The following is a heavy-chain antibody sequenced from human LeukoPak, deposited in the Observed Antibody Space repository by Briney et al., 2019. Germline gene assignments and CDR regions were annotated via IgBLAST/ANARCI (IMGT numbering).Heavy chain of an antibody. CDR3: ARGGPYYDSSGYYDY. Sequence: ASVKVSCKASGYTFTSYGISWVRQAPGQGLEWMGWMSAYNGNTNYAQKLQGRVTMTTDTSTSTAHMELRSLRSDDTAVYYCARGGPYYDSSGYYDYWGQGTLVTVSS. J-gene: IGHJ4*02. V-gene: IGHV1-18*01. CDR2: MSAYNGNT. D-gene: IGHD3-22*01. CDR1: GYTFTSYG.